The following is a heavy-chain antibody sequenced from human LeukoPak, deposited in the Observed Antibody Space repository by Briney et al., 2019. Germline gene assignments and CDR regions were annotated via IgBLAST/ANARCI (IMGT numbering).Heavy chain of an antibody. CDR2: FDPEDGET. D-gene: IGHD1-26*01. Sequence: ASVKVSCKVSGYTLTELSVHWVRQAPGKGLEWMGGFDPEDGETIYAQKFQGRVTMTEDTSTVTAYMELSSLRSEDTAVYYCATEPLSGSYRGYYFDYWGQGTLVTVSS. J-gene: IGHJ4*02. V-gene: IGHV1-24*01. CDR1: GYTLTELS. CDR3: ATEPLSGSYRGYYFDY.